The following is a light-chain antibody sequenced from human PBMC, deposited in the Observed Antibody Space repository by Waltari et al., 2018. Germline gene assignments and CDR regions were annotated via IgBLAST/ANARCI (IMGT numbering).Light chain of an antibody. CDR1: SSNIGSNT. Sequence: QSVLTQPPSASGAPGQRVTISCSGSSSNIGSNTVNWYQQLPGTAPKLLIYSNNQLPSGVPDRFSASKSGTSSSLAISGLQSEDEADYYCAAWDDSLNGYVFGTGTKVSVL. V-gene: IGLV1-44*01. CDR3: AAWDDSLNGYV. J-gene: IGLJ1*01. CDR2: SNN.